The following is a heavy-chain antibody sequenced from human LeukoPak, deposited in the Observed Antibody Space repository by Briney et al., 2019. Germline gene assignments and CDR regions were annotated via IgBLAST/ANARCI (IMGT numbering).Heavy chain of an antibody. V-gene: IGHV1-69*04. J-gene: IGHJ5*02. CDR3: ARDDMYSSSWYWFDP. Sequence: SVKVSCKASGGTFSSYAISWVRQAPGQGLEWMGRIIPILGIANYAQKFQGRVTIPADKATRTGYMELSSLRSEDTAVYYCARDDMYSSSWYWFDPWGQETLVTVSS. CDR2: IIPILGIA. D-gene: IGHD6-13*01. CDR1: GGTFSSYA.